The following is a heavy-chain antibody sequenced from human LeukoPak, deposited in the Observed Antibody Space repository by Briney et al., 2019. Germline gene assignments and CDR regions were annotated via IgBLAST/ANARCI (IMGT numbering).Heavy chain of an antibody. Sequence: SETLSLTCTVSGGFVSRESWTWIRQFPDKRLEWIGYISHSGASDYKPSLESRVTILRDTPKNQFFLNLNAVTAADTAVYFCARLEAGIVAVPARQPRPPPPRYCDYWGQGILVTVSS. V-gene: IGHV4-59*02. J-gene: IGHJ4*02. CDR3: ARLEAGIVAVPARQPRPPPPRYCDY. D-gene: IGHD2-2*01. CDR1: GGFVSRES. CDR2: ISHSGAS.